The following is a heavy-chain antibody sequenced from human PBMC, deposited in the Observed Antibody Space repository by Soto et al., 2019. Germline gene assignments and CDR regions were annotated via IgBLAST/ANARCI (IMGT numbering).Heavy chain of an antibody. CDR2: ISGSGGST. D-gene: IGHD5-18*01. J-gene: IGHJ4*02. CDR3: AKLRGMDTAMEQRDADDY. V-gene: IGHV3-23*01. Sequence: PGGSLRLSCAASGFTFSSYAMSWVRQAPGKGLEWVSAISGSGGSTYYADSVKGRFTISRDNSKNTLYLQMNSLRAEDTAVYYCAKLRGMDTAMEQRDADDYWGQGTLVTVSS. CDR1: GFTFSSYA.